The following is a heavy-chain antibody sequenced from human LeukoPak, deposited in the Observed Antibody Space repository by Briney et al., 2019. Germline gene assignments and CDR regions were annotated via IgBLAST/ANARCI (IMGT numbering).Heavy chain of an antibody. D-gene: IGHD2-2*01. V-gene: IGHV7-4-1*02. CDR3: ARNQYCSSTNCYGGRGAFDF. CDR1: GYTFTNYA. J-gene: IGHJ4*02. CDR2: INTDTGNP. Sequence: ASVKVSCKASGYTFTNYAMNWVRQAPGQGLEWMGWINTDTGNPTYAQGFTGRFVFSLDTSVSTAYLQISSLKAEDTALYYCARNQYCSSTNCYGGRGAFDFWGQGTLVTVPS.